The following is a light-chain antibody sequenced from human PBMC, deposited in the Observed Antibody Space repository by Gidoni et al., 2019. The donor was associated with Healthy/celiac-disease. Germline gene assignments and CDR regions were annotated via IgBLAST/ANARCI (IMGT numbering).Light chain of an antibody. CDR1: QDISSA. CDR3: QQFNSYPQT. J-gene: IGKJ3*01. V-gene: IGKV1-13*02. Sequence: AIQLTQSPSSLSASVGDRVTITCRASQDISSALAWYQQKPGKAPKLLIYDASSLESGVPSRFSGSGSGTDFTLTISSLQPEDFATYYCQQFNSYPQTFXPXTKVXIK. CDR2: DAS.